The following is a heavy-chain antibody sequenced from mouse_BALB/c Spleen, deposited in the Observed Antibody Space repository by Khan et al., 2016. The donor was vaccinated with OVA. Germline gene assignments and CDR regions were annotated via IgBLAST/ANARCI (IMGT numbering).Heavy chain of an antibody. J-gene: IGHJ3*01. CDR1: GYSFTSYY. V-gene: IGHV1S135*01. Sequence: EVQLQQSGPELMKPGASVKISCKASGYSFTSYYIHWVMQSHGTSLVWIGDIDPFSGDTTYNQKFKGKASLTVDKSSSTAYIHLSNLTSEDTAVNYCTQHGRAARITYWGQGTLVTVAA. CDR3: TQHGRAARITY. D-gene: IGHD1-1*02. CDR2: IDPFSGDT.